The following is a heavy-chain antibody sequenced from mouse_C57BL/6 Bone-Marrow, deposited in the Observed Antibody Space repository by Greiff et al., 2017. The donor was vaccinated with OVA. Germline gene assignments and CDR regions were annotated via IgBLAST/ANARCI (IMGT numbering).Heavy chain of an antibody. D-gene: IGHD2-4*01. V-gene: IGHV1-69*01. CDR3: ARDYDYDDLAY. CDR2: IDPSDSYT. Sequence: QVQLQQPGAELVMPGASVKLSCKASGYTFTSYWMHWVKQRPGQGLEWIGEIDPSDSYTNYNQKFKGKSTLTVDKSSSTAYMQLSSLTSEDAAVDYCARDYDYDDLAYWGQGTLVTVSA. CDR1: GYTFTSYW. J-gene: IGHJ3*01.